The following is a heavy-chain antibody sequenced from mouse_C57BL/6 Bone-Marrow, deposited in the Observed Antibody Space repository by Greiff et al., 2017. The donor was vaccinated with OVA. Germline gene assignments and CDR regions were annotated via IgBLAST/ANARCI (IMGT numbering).Heavy chain of an antibody. D-gene: IGHD2-14*01. Sequence: VHLVESGAELVRPGASVTLSCKASGYTFTDYEMHWVKQTPVHGLEWIGAIDPETGGTAYNQKFKGKAILTADKSSSTAYMELRSLTSEDSAVYYCTRGYRNDYAMDYWGQGTSVTVSS. CDR2: IDPETGGT. CDR3: TRGYRNDYAMDY. CDR1: GYTFTDYE. J-gene: IGHJ4*01. V-gene: IGHV1-15*01.